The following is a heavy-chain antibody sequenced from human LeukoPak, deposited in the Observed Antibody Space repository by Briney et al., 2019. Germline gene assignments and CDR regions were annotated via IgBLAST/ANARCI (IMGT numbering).Heavy chain of an antibody. CDR3: ARDDSAWYAY. D-gene: IGHD6-19*01. CDR1: GFTFSSYE. Sequence: GGSLRLSCAASGFTFSSYEMNWVRQAPGKGLEWVSYISSSGRSIYYAGSVKGRFTISRDNAKNSLYLQMNSLRAEDTAVYYCARDDSAWYAYWGPGTLVTVSS. CDR2: ISSSGRSI. V-gene: IGHV3-48*03. J-gene: IGHJ4*02.